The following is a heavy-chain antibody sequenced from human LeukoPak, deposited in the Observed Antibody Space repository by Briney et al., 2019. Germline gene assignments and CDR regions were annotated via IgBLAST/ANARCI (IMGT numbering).Heavy chain of an antibody. V-gene: IGHV3-23*01. CDR1: GFTFNNYA. CDR3: AKWGDYDVLTGYYVSDY. CDR2: ITGGGSGI. D-gene: IGHD3-9*01. Sequence: GGSLRLSCAASGFTFNNYAMSWVRQAPGKGLEWVSAITGGGSGIYYADSMKSRFTISRDNSKNTLYLQINSLRAEDTAVYYCAKWGDYDVLTGYYVSDYWGQGTLVTVSS. J-gene: IGHJ4*02.